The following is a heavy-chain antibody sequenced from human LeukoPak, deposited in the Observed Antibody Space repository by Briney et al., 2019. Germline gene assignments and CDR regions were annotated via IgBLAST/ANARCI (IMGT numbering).Heavy chain of an antibody. J-gene: IGHJ3*02. Sequence: SETLSLTCTVSGGSISSGSYYWSWIRQPAGKGLEWIGRIYTSGSTNYNPPLKSRVTISVDTSKNQFSLKLSSVTAADTAVYYCARHLDVLRFLEWLLTDAFDIWGQGTMVTVSS. CDR3: ARHLDVLRFLEWLLTDAFDI. CDR2: IYTSGST. D-gene: IGHD3-3*01. V-gene: IGHV4-61*02. CDR1: GGSISSGSYY.